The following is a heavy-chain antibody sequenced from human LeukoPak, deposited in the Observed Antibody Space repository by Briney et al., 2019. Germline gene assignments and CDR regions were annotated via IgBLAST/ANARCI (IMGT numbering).Heavy chain of an antibody. Sequence: SETLSLTCAVSGGSISSSNWWSWVRPPPGKGLEWFGEIYHSGSTNYNPSLKSRVTISVDKSKNQFSLKLSSVTAADTAVYYCARAQSSYCSSTSCAYNWFDPWGQGALVTVSS. V-gene: IGHV4-4*02. J-gene: IGHJ5*02. CDR1: GGSISSSNW. D-gene: IGHD2-2*01. CDR2: IYHSGST. CDR3: ARAQSSYCSSTSCAYNWFDP.